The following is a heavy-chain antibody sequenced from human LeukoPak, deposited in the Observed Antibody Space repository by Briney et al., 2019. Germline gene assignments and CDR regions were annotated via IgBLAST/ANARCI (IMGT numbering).Heavy chain of an antibody. CDR2: INPNSGGT. V-gene: IGHV1-2*06. J-gene: IGHJ5*02. Sequence: ASVKVSCKASGYTFTGYYMHWVRQAPGQGLEWMGRINPNSGGTNYAQKFQGRVTMTRDTSISTAYMELSRLRSDDTAVYYCATVVVVAAKGFDTFDPWGQGTLVTVSS. CDR3: ATVVVVAAKGFDTFDP. D-gene: IGHD2-15*01. CDR1: GYTFTGYY.